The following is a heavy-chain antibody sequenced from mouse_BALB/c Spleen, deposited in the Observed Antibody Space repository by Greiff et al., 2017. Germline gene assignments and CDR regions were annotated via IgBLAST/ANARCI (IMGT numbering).Heavy chain of an antibody. D-gene: IGHD2-1*01. V-gene: IGHV3-2*02. CDR3: ARIYYGNFYYAMDY. CDR1: GYSITSDYA. J-gene: IGHJ4*01. Sequence: EVQLQQSGPDLVKPSQSLSLTCTVTGYSITSDYAWNWIRQFPGNKLEWMGYISYSGSTSYNPSLKSRISITRDTSKNQFFLQLNSVTTEDTATYYCARIYYGNFYYAMDYWGQGTSVTVSS. CDR2: ISYSGST.